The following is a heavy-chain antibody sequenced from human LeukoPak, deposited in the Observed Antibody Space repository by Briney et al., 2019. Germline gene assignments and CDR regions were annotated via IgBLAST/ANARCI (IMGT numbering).Heavy chain of an antibody. CDR2: IRYDGTSK. CDR1: GFTFSSSG. J-gene: IGHJ4*02. D-gene: IGHD1-26*01. CDR3: AKETRGSYSDY. V-gene: IGHV3-30*02. Sequence: GGSLRLSCAASGFTFSSSGMHWVRQAPGKGLEWVAFIRYDGTSKYHADSVKGRFTISRDNSKNTVYLQMNSLRAEDTAVYYCAKETRGSYSDYWGQGTLVTVSS.